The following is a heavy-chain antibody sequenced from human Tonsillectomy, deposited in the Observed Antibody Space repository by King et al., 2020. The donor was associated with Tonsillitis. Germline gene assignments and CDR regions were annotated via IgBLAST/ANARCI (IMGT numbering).Heavy chain of an antibody. V-gene: IGHV1-69*01. CDR1: GGTFSSYA. CDR3: ARDLPVSDHLGMDV. J-gene: IGHJ6*02. Sequence: QLVQSGAEVKKPGSSVKVSCKASGGTFSSYAISWVRQAPGQGLEWMGGIIPIFGTANYAQKFQGRVTITADESTNTAYMELSSLRSEDTAGYYCARDLPVSDHLGMDVWGQGPTVTVSS. D-gene: IGHD1-14*01. CDR2: IIPIFGTA.